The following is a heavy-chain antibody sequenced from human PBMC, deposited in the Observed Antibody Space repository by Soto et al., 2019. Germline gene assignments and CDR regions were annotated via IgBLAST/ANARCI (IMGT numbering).Heavy chain of an antibody. CDR3: VRHSVPYCGLSNCLTVFDP. Sequence: SETLSLTCTVSGGSISSNAYYWAWNRQPPGEELEWIGTLYYSANTYYNPSLSSRATISVDLSKNQFSLTLSSVTATDTAVYFCVRHSVPYCGLSNCLTVFDPWGQGTLVTVSS. D-gene: IGHD3-10*01. CDR2: LYYSANT. V-gene: IGHV4-39*01. CDR1: GGSISSNAYY. J-gene: IGHJ5*02.